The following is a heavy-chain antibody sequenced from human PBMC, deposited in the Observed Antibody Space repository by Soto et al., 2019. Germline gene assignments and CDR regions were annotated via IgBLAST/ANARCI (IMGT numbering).Heavy chain of an antibody. D-gene: IGHD7-27*01. CDR1: GYTFTSYA. V-gene: IGHV1-3*01. J-gene: IGHJ5*02. Sequence: ASVKVSCKASGYTFTSYAMHWVRQAPGQRLEWMGWINAGNGNTKYSQKFQGRVTITRDTSASTAYMELNSLRAEDTAVYYCAKENGILGANWGIFQSWGQGTLVTVSS. CDR3: AKENGILGANWGIFQS. CDR2: INAGNGNT.